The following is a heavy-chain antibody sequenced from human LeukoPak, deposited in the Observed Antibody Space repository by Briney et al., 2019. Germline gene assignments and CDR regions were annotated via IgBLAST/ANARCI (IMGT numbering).Heavy chain of an antibody. CDR1: GFTFSSYA. CDR3: ARSYSSSLYYFDY. D-gene: IGHD6-13*01. CDR2: IYSGGST. J-gene: IGHJ4*02. Sequence: PGGSLRLSCAASGFTFSSYAMSWVRQAPGKGLEWVSVIYSGGSTYYADSVKGRFTISRDNSKNTLYLQMNSLRAEDTAVYYCARSYSSSLYYFDYWGQGTLVTVSS. V-gene: IGHV3-53*01.